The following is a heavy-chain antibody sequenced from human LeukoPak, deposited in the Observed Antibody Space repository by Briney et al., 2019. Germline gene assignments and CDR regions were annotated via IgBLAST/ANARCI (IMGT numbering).Heavy chain of an antibody. CDR2: IYYSGST. CDR3: ARGSIVVVPAVNFDY. D-gene: IGHD2-2*01. Sequence: SETLSLTCTVPGGSISSGGYYWSWIRQHPGKGLEWIGYIYYSGSTYYNPSLKSRVTISVDTSKDQFSLKLSSVTAADTAVYYCARGSIVVVPAVNFDYWGQGTLVTVSS. J-gene: IGHJ4*02. CDR1: GGSISSGGYY. V-gene: IGHV4-31*03.